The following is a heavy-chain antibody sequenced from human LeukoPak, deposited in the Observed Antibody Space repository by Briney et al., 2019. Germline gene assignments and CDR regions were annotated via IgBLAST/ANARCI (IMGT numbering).Heavy chain of an antibody. CDR3: AXDQDSSVVXXXXVYXXXX. CDR1: GFTFSSYA. V-gene: IGHV3-23*01. Sequence: GGSLRLSCAASGFTFSSYAMSWVRQAPGKGLEWVSAISGSGGSTYYADSVKGRFTISRDNSKNTLYLQMNSLRAEDTAVYYRAXDQDSSVVXXXXVYXXXXXXQGXLVXXSS. D-gene: IGHD2-21*01. J-gene: IGHJ4*02. CDR2: ISGSGGST.